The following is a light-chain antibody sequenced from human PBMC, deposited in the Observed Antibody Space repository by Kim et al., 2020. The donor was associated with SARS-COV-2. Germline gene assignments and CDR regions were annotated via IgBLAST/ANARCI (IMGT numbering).Light chain of an antibody. CDR2: ASS. CDR1: QSISSY. CDR3: QQSYSTLMYT. V-gene: IGKV1-39*01. J-gene: IGKJ2*01. Sequence: ASVGDRVTITCRASQSISSYLHWYQQKPGKAPNLLIYASSILQSGVPSRFSGSGSGTHFTLTISSLQPEDFATYYCQQSYSTLMYTFGQGTKLEIK.